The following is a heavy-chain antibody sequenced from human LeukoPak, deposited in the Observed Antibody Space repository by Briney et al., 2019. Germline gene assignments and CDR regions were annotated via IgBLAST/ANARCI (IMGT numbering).Heavy chain of an antibody. D-gene: IGHD2-2*02. CDR3: ARQRDYCSSTSCYIHFDY. V-gene: IGHV4-30-4*01. CDR1: GGSISSGDYY. CDR2: IYYSGST. Sequence: PSETLSLTCTVSGGSISSGDYYWGWIRQPPGTGLEWIGYIYYSGSTYYNPSLKSRVTISVDTSKNQFSLKLSSVTAADTAVYYCARQRDYCSSTSCYIHFDYWGQGTLITVSS. J-gene: IGHJ4*02.